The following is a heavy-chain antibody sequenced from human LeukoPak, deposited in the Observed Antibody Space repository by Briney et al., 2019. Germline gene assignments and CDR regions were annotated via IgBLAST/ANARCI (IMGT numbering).Heavy chain of an antibody. J-gene: IGHJ6*03. CDR3: ARDRSYSSSWPYYYYYYYMDV. Sequence: GGSLRLSCAASGFTFSSYSMNWVRQAPGKGLEWVSYISSSSSTIYYADSVKGRFTISRDNAKNSLYLQMNSLRAEDTAVYYCARDRSYSSSWPYYYYYYYMDVWGKGTTVTVSS. D-gene: IGHD6-13*01. CDR1: GFTFSSYS. CDR2: ISSSSSTI. V-gene: IGHV3-48*04.